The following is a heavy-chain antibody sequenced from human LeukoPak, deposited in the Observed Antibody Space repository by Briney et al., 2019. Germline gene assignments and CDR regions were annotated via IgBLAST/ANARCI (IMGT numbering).Heavy chain of an antibody. J-gene: IGHJ4*02. D-gene: IGHD6-19*01. V-gene: IGHV1-24*01. Sequence: ASVKVSCKVSGYTLTELSMHWVRQAPGKGLAWMGGFDPEDGETIYAQKFHGRVTMTEDTSTDTAYMELSSLRSEDTAVYYCATEGGAVAGLFDYWGQGTLVTVSS. CDR3: ATEGGAVAGLFDY. CDR1: GYTLTELS. CDR2: FDPEDGET.